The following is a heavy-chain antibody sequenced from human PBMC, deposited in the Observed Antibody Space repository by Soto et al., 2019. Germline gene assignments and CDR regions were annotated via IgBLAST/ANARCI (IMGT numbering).Heavy chain of an antibody. Sequence: PSETLSLTCTVSGGSISSDYWSWIRQPPGKGLEWIGYIYYSGSTNYNPSLKSRVTISVDTSKNQFSLKLSSVTAADTAVYYCARRYGLGSFDYWGQGTLVTVSS. CDR2: IYYSGST. CDR3: ARRYGLGSFDY. D-gene: IGHD3-10*01. CDR1: GGSISSDY. V-gene: IGHV4-59*08. J-gene: IGHJ4*02.